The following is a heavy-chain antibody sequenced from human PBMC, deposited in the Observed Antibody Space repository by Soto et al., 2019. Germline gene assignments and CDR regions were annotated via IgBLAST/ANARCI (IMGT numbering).Heavy chain of an antibody. CDR3: AREERNDFYYMDV. CDR1: GGSFSGYY. CDR2: INHSGST. V-gene: IGHV4-34*01. D-gene: IGHD3-3*01. Sequence: SETLSLTCAVYGGSFSGYYWSWIRQPPGKGLEWIGEINHSGSTNYNPSLKSRVTISVDTSKNQFSLKLSSVTAADTAVYYCAREERNDFYYMDVWGKGTTVTVSS. J-gene: IGHJ6*03.